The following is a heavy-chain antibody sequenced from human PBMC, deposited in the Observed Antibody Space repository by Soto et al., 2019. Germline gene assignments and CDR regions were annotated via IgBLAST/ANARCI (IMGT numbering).Heavy chain of an antibody. Sequence: EVQLVESGGGLVQPGGSLRLSCAASGFTFSSYWMHWVRQAPGKGLVWVSRLKSDGSGTTYADSVKGRLTISRDNAKNTLYLLTSRLRAVDTAAYYCVRGDGENYGGNIDLGQHWGQGTLVTVS. D-gene: IGHD3-10*01. V-gene: IGHV3-74*01. CDR1: GFTFSSYW. J-gene: IGHJ1*01. CDR2: LKSDGSGT. CDR3: VRGDGENYGGNIDLGQH.